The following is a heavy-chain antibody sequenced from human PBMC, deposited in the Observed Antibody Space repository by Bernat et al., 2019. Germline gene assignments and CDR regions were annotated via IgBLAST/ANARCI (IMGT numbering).Heavy chain of an antibody. CDR1: GFTFSFYA. Sequence: EVQLSESGGGLVQPGGSLRLSCEVSGFTFSFYAMNWVRQAPGKGLEWVSSIGGGGGDIYFPDSVRCRFPISRHNSKYTLFLQMACLIAAATAIYYCANDVRGYYRPSAYWGQATLVTVSS. CDR3: ANDVRGYYRPSAY. J-gene: IGHJ4*02. D-gene: IGHD3-22*01. CDR2: IGGGGGDI. V-gene: IGHV3-23*01.